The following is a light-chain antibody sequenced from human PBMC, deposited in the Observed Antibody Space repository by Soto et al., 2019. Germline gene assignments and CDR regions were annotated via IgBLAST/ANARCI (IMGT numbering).Light chain of an antibody. CDR3: QQTSSIPYT. V-gene: IGKV1-39*01. J-gene: IGKJ2*01. CDR1: QSISNY. CDR2: AAS. Sequence: DIQMTQSPSSLSASVGDRVTITCRASQSISNYLNWYQQKPGKAPKLLIYAASTLQSGVPSRFSGSASGTDFTLTISSLQPEDFATYFCQQTSSIPYTFGRGTKLEIK.